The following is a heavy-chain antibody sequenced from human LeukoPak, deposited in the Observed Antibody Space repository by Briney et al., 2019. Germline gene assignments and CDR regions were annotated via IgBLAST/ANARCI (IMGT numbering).Heavy chain of an antibody. D-gene: IGHD4-17*01. V-gene: IGHV1-2*02. J-gene: IGHJ5*02. Sequence: ASVKVPCKASGYTFTGYYMHWVRQAPGQGLEWMGWINPNSGGTNYAQKFQGRVTMTRDTSISTAYMELSRLRSDDTAVYYCARDSDYGDGFDPWGQGTLVTVSS. CDR2: INPNSGGT. CDR3: ARDSDYGDGFDP. CDR1: GYTFTGYY.